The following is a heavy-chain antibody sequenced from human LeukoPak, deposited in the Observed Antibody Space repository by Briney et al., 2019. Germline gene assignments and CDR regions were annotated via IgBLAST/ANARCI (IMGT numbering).Heavy chain of an antibody. CDR2: IIPILGIA. D-gene: IGHD3-9*01. V-gene: IGHV1-69*04. CDR3: ARALDILTKGGDDWFDP. CDR1: GGTFSSYA. J-gene: IGHJ5*02. Sequence: GSSVKVSCKASGGTFSSYAISWVRQAPGQGLEWMGRIIPILGIANYAQKFQGRVTITADKSTSTAYMELSSLRSEDTAVYYCARALDILTKGGDDWFDPWGQGTLVTVSS.